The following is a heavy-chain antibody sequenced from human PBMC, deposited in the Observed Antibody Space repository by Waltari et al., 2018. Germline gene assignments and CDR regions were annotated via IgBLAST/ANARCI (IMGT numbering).Heavy chain of an antibody. J-gene: IGHJ5*02. Sequence: QLQLQESGPGLVKPSETLSLTCTVSGGSISSSSYYWGWIRQPPGKGLEWIGSIYYSGSTSYNPSLKSRVTISVDTSKNQFSLKLSSVTAADTAVYYCARDQLWFRETAPNWFDPWGQGTLVTVSS. CDR3: ARDQLWFRETAPNWFDP. CDR1: GGSISSSSYY. D-gene: IGHD3-10*01. V-gene: IGHV4-39*07. CDR2: IYYSGST.